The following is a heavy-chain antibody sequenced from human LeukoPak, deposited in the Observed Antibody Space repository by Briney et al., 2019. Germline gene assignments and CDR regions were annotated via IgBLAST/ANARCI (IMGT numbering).Heavy chain of an antibody. CDR2: ISSSGSTI. Sequence: GGSLRLSCAASGFTFSSYEMNWVRQAPGKGLEWVSYISSSGSTIYYADSVKGRFTISRDNAKNSLYLQMNSLRAEDTAFYYCARERGPKYYYYGMDVWGQGTTVTVSS. J-gene: IGHJ6*02. CDR3: ARERGPKYYYYGMDV. CDR1: GFTFSSYE. V-gene: IGHV3-48*03. D-gene: IGHD3-10*01.